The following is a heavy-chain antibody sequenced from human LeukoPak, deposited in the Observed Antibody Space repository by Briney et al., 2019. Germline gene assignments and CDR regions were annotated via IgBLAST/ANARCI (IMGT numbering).Heavy chain of an antibody. CDR3: TRVRGIASKFSYYYHGMDV. CDR1: GFILSSYG. CDR2: TSHDGSIK. J-gene: IGHJ6*02. Sequence: PGRSLRLSCAASGFILSSYGVHWVRQVPGKGLEWVAVTSHDGSIKDYADSVKGRFTISRDNSKNTLYLQMNNLRVEDTGMYYCTRVRGIASKFSYYYHGMDVWGQGTTVTVSS. V-gene: IGHV3-30-3*01. D-gene: IGHD6-13*01.